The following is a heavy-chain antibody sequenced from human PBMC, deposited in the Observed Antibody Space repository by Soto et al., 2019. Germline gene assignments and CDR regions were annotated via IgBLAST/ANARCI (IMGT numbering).Heavy chain of an antibody. J-gene: IGHJ4*02. Sequence: HPGGSLRLSCAASGFTFGSYSMNWVRQAPGKGLEWISYISSSGNTIYYADSVKGRFAISRDNGKNSLYLQMNSLRVEDRAVYYCARSVRGVGDYCGQGT. CDR2: ISSSGNTI. CDR3: ARSVRGVGDY. D-gene: IGHD3-10*01. CDR1: GFTFGSYS. V-gene: IGHV3-48*01.